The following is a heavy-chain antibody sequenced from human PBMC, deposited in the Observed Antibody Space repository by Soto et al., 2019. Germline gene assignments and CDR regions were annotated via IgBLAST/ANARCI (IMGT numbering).Heavy chain of an antibody. CDR1: GGSISSGGYY. CDR2: IYYSGST. V-gene: IGHV4-31*03. CDR3: ARDPLWFGDGRCGMDV. J-gene: IGHJ6*02. Sequence: HVQLQESGPGLVKPSQTLSLTCTVSGGSISSGGYYWSWIRQHPGKGLEWIGYIYYSGSTYYNPSLKSRVTRSVDTSKNQFSLKLRSVTAAATAVYYCARDPLWFGDGRCGMDVWGQGTTVTVSS. D-gene: IGHD3-10*01.